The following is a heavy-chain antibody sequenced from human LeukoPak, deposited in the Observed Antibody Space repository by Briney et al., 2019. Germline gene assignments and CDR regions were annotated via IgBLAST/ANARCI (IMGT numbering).Heavy chain of an antibody. CDR3: ARRGYTTVWDSFDY. D-gene: IGHD5-12*01. Sequence: SETLSLTCAVHNGSFSDHYWSWIRQPPGKGLEWLGEINHSGTTNYNPSLKSRVTISADTSNNQFSLKMTSVTAADTAVYYCARRGYTTVWDSFDYWGRGARVTVAS. J-gene: IGHJ4*02. CDR2: INHSGTT. V-gene: IGHV4-34*01. CDR1: NGSFSDHY.